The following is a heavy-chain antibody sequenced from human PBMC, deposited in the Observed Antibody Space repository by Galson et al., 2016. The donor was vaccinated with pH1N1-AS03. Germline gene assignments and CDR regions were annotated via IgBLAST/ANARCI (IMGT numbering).Heavy chain of an antibody. V-gene: IGHV4-59*08. Sequence: SETLSLTCTVSGGSIGSYYWSLIRQPPGMGLEWIGYVYDSGSINYNPSLKSRVTISVDTSKNQFSLKLSSVTAADTAVYYCARIVVVTPSHWYFDLWGRGTLVTVSS. CDR2: VYDSGSI. CDR3: ARIVVVTPSHWYFDL. J-gene: IGHJ2*01. D-gene: IGHD2-21*02. CDR1: GGSIGSYY.